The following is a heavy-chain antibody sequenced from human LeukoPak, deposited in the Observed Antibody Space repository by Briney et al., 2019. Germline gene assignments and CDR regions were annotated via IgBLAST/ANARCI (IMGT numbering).Heavy chain of an antibody. D-gene: IGHD1-1*01. V-gene: IGHV3-30*02. Sequence: PGGSLRLSCAASEFTFSRYWMSWVRQAPGKGLEWVAFTQHDGDDKYYADSVKGRFTISRDNSKNTLYLQMNSLRAEDTAVYYCAKVLPGPFHYWGQGTLVTVSS. CDR2: TQHDGDDK. CDR3: AKVLPGPFHY. CDR1: EFTFSRYW. J-gene: IGHJ4*02.